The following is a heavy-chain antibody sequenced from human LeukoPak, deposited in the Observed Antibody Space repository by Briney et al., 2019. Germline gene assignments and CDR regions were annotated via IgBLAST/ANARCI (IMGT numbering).Heavy chain of an antibody. CDR3: ARSPPGYSSGWYYDY. D-gene: IGHD6-19*01. CDR1: GGTFSSYA. V-gene: IGHV1-18*01. J-gene: IGHJ4*02. Sequence: ASVKVSCKASGGTFSSYAISWVRQAPGQGLEWMGWISAYNGNTNYAQKLQGRVTMTTDTSTSTAYMELRSLKSDDTAVYYCARSPPGYSSGWYYDYWGQGTLVTVSS. CDR2: ISAYNGNT.